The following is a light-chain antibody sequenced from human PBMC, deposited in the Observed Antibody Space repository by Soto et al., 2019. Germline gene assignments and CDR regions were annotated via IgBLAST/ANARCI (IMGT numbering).Light chain of an antibody. CDR3: QQYGSSMPVT. CDR1: QSVSSS. J-gene: IGKJ5*01. CDR2: SAS. V-gene: IGKV3-20*01. Sequence: TQSPDTLSVSPGERATLSCRASQSVSSSLAWYQQNPGQAPRLLIYSASTRATGIPDRFTGSGSGTDFTLTISRLEPEDFAIYYCQQYGSSMPVTFGQGTRLAIK.